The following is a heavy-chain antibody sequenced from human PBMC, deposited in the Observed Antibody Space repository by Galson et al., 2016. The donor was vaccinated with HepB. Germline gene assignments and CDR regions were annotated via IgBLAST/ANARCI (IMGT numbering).Heavy chain of an antibody. CDR2: ISSFGGST. CDR3: AKDSGWLPERSEY. CDR1: GFTFSSYA. Sequence: SLRLSCAASGFTFSSYAMNWVRQAPGKGLEWVSSISSFGGSTYYADSVKGRFIISRDNSKNTLYLQMNSLRAEDTAMYYCAKDSGWLPERSEYWGQGTLVTISS. D-gene: IGHD6-19*01. V-gene: IGHV3-23*01. J-gene: IGHJ4*02.